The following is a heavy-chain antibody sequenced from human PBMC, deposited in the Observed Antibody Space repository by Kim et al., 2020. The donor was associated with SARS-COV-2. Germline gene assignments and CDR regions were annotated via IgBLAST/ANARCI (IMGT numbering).Heavy chain of an antibody. CDR2: ITGSGDVT. CDR1: GFTFSTYA. CDR3: GKDLGDEPDASWTYFDY. V-gene: IGHV3-23*01. D-gene: IGHD1-26*01. Sequence: GGSLRLSCAASGFTFSTYAVSWVRQAPGKGLMWVAAITGSGDVTYYADSVKGRFTISRDNSKHTLYLKMDSLRAEDTAIYYCGKDLGDEPDASWTYFDYWCPGTLVTVSS. J-gene: IGHJ4*02.